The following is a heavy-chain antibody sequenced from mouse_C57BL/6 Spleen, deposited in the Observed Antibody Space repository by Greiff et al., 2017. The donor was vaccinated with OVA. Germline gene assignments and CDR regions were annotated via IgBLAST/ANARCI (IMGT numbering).Heavy chain of an antibody. D-gene: IGHD2-1*01. Sequence: QVQLQQPGAELVMPGASVKLSCKASGYTFTSYGMHWVKQRPGQGLEWIGEIDPSDSYTNYNQKFKGKSTLTVDKSSSTAYMQLSSLTSEDSAVYYCARRGNYTYWGQGTLVTVSA. J-gene: IGHJ3*01. CDR2: IDPSDSYT. V-gene: IGHV1-69*01. CDR3: ARRGNYTY. CDR1: GYTFTSYG.